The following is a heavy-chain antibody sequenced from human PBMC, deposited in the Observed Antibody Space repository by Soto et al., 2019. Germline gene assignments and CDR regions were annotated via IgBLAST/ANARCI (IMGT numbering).Heavy chain of an antibody. CDR3: ATAISSPFSNFDY. CDR2: IKEDASEE. V-gene: IGHV3-7*01. D-gene: IGHD2-2*01. CDR1: GFTFSTYW. Sequence: VQLVESGGGVVQPGRSLRLSCAASGFTFSTYWMTWVRQAPGMGLEWVAGIKEDASEEVYVDSVKGRFSISRDNAKNSLYLQLNSLRAEDTAVYYCATAISSPFSNFDYWGQGSLVTVSS. J-gene: IGHJ4*02.